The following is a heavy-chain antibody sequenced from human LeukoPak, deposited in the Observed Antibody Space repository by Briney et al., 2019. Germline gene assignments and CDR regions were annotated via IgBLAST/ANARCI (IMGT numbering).Heavy chain of an antibody. D-gene: IGHD2-21*02. V-gene: IGHV3-30-3*01. Sequence: PGGSLRLSCAASGFTFSSYAMHWVRQAPGKGLEWVAVISYDGSNKYYADSVKGRFTISRDNSKNTLYLQMNSLRAEDTAVYYCASFWRLGYWGRGTLVTVSS. CDR1: GFTFSSYA. J-gene: IGHJ4*02. CDR3: ASFWRLGY. CDR2: ISYDGSNK.